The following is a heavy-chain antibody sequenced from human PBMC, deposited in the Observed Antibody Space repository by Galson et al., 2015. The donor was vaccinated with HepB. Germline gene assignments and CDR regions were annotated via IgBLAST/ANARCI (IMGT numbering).Heavy chain of an antibody. V-gene: IGHV3-11*06. Sequence: SLRLSCAASGFTFSDYYMSWIRQAPGKGLEWVSYISSSSSYTNYADSVKGRFTISRDNAKNSLYLQMNSLRAEDTALYYCARASHDSPGYVNIDYWGQATLVTVSS. CDR3: ARASHDSPGYVNIDY. J-gene: IGHJ4*02. CDR2: ISSSSSYT. CDR1: GFTFSDYY. D-gene: IGHD3-22*01.